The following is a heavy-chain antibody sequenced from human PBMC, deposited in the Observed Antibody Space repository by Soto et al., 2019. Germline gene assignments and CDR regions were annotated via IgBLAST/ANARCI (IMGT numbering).Heavy chain of an antibody. CDR1: GGSISSSSYY. Sequence: PSETLSLTCTVSGGSISSSSYYWGWIRQPPGKGLEWIGSIYYSGSTYYNPSLKSRVTISVDTSKNQFSLKLSSVTAADTAVYYCASLYSDYYGSGRDYYYYGMDVWGQATTVTVSS. D-gene: IGHD3-10*01. J-gene: IGHJ6*02. CDR2: IYYSGST. CDR3: ASLYSDYYGSGRDYYYYGMDV. V-gene: IGHV4-39*01.